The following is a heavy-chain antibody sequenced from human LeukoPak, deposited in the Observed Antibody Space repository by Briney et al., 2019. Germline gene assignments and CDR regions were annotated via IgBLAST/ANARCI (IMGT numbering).Heavy chain of an antibody. CDR2: ISYDGSNK. J-gene: IGHJ4*02. CDR3: ASPGHYDFWSGYYSY. D-gene: IGHD3-3*01. CDR1: GFTFSSYA. V-gene: IGHV3-30*01. Sequence: GGSLRLSCAASGFTFSSYAMHWVRQAPGKGLEWVAVISYDGSNKYYADSVKGRFTISRDNSKNTLYLQMNSLRAEDTAVYYCASPGHYDFWSGYYSYWGQGTLVTVSS.